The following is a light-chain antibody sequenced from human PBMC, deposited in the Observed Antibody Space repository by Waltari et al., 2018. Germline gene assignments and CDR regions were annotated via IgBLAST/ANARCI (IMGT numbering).Light chain of an antibody. V-gene: IGKV1-9*01. CDR2: AAS. CDR1: QGISSF. CDR3: QQYYSAPYT. J-gene: IGKJ2*01. Sequence: QLTQSPSSLSASVGDRVTITCRASQGISSFLAWYQQKAGKAPKLLIYAASTLQSGVPSRFSGSGSGTDFTLTISSLQPEDVAVYYCQQYYSAPYTFGQGTKLEIK.